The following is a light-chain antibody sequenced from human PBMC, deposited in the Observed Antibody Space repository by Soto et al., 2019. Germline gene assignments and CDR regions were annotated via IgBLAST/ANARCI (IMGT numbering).Light chain of an antibody. Sequence: QSVLTQPASVSRSPGQSITISCTGTSSDVGGYNYVSWYQQHPGKAPKLMIYEVSNRPSGVSNRFSGSKSGNTASLTISGLQAEDEADYYCSSYTSSSTQVFGTGTKGTVL. J-gene: IGLJ1*01. CDR1: SSDVGGYNY. V-gene: IGLV2-14*01. CDR2: EVS. CDR3: SSYTSSSTQV.